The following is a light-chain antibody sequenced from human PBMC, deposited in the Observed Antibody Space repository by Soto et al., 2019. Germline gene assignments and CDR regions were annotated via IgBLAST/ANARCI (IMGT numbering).Light chain of an antibody. Sequence: EIVLTQSPATLSVCPVERATLSCRASPSVANFVAWYQQKPGQAPRLLIYGAFNRATGIPARFSGSGSGTDFTLTISSLEPEDSAVYYCQQRNIWPPVTFGHGTRLEI. V-gene: IGKV3-11*01. J-gene: IGKJ5*01. CDR2: GAF. CDR1: PSVANF. CDR3: QQRNIWPPVT.